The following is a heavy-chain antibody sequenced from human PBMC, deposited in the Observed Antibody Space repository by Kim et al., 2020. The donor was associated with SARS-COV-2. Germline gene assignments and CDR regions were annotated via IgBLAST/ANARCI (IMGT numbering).Heavy chain of an antibody. Sequence: SETLSLTCTVSGGSISSSSYYWGWIRQPPGKGLEWIGSIYYSGSTYYNPSLKSRVTISVDTSKNQFSLKLSSVTAADTAVYYCARHRVIVGATYDYNWFDPWGQGTLVTVSS. CDR3: ARHRVIVGATYDYNWFDP. D-gene: IGHD1-26*01. CDR2: IYYSGST. V-gene: IGHV4-39*01. CDR1: GGSISSSSYY. J-gene: IGHJ5*02.